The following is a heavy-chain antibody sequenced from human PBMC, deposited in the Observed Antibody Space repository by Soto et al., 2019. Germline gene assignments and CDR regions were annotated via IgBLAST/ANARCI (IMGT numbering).Heavy chain of an antibody. CDR3: ARVLRGWFDP. J-gene: IGHJ5*02. V-gene: IGHV4-4*02. CDR2: ISHSGIT. CDR1: GGSITSANW. Sequence: PSESLSLNCAVSGGSITSANWWAWVRQPPGGGLEWIGEISHSGITNYKASLKSRVTMSVDKTKNDVSLKLTSVTAAGTAVYYCARVLRGWFDPWGQGTPVTVSS.